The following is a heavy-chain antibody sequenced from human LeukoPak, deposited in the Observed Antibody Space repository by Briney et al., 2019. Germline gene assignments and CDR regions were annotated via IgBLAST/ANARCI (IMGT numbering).Heavy chain of an antibody. Sequence: PGRSLRLSCAASGFTFDDYAMHWVRQAPGKGLEWVSGISWNSGSIGYADSVKGRFTISRDNAKNSLYLQMNSLRAEDTAVYYCAKEGLRARFYYGMDVWGQGTTVTVSS. V-gene: IGHV3-9*01. CDR1: GFTFDDYA. J-gene: IGHJ6*02. CDR2: ISWNSGSI. CDR3: AKEGLRARFYYGMDV.